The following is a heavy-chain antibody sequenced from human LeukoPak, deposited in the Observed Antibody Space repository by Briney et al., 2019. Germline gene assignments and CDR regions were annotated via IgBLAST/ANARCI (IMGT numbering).Heavy chain of an antibody. CDR2: ISGSGDST. CDR1: GFTFSSNS. Sequence: GGSLRLSCAASGFTFSSNSLTWVRQTPGKGLEWVSGISGSGDSTFYADSVKGRFTISRDNSRHTLYLQMSSLRPEDTAVYFCTKWSGFGDDWGQGTLVTVSS. J-gene: IGHJ4*02. V-gene: IGHV3-23*01. D-gene: IGHD3-10*01. CDR3: TKWSGFGDD.